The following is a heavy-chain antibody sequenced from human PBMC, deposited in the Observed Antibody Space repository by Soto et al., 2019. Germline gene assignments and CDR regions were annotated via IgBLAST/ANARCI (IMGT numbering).Heavy chain of an antibody. Sequence: KASESLSLTCTVSGGSFSSGSYYWSWIRQPPGKGPEWIGYIYYSGSTNYNPSLKSRVTISVDTSKNQFSLKLSSVTAADTAVYYCASRLVDNDYWGQGTLVTVSS. CDR3: ASRLVDNDY. V-gene: IGHV4-61*01. J-gene: IGHJ4*02. CDR2: IYYSGST. D-gene: IGHD6-19*01. CDR1: GGSFSSGSYY.